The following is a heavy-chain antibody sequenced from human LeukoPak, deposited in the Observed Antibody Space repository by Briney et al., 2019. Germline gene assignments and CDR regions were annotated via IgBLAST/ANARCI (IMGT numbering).Heavy chain of an antibody. CDR3: ARGRRRAFGLYPYYFDY. V-gene: IGHV1-46*01. CDR1: GYTFTSYY. Sequence: EASVKVSCKASGYTFTSYYMHWVRQAPGQGLEWMGIINPSGGSTSYAQKFQGRVTMTRDMSTSTVYMELSSLRSEDTAVYYCARGRRRAFGLYPYYFDYWGQGTLVTVSS. J-gene: IGHJ4*02. D-gene: IGHD2-2*02. CDR2: INPSGGST.